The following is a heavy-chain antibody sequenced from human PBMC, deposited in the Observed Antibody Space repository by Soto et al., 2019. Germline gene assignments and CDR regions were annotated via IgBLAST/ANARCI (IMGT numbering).Heavy chain of an antibody. D-gene: IGHD2-21*02. V-gene: IGHV3-7*03. CDR1: GLTFSGHW. Sequence: GGSLRLSCAASGLTFSGHWMTWVRQTPGEGLQWVAAIKPDGSETFYVDSVKGRFTISRDNARNSLFLQMDSLRAVDTAVDYCTRRPSGMTYHAVFDFWGRGTLVTVSS. CDR3: TRRPSGMTYHAVFDF. J-gene: IGHJ4*02. CDR2: IKPDGSET.